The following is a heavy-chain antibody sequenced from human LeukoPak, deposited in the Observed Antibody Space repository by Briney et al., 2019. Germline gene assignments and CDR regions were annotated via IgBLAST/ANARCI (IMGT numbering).Heavy chain of an antibody. J-gene: IGHJ4*02. CDR1: GGSISSYY. CDR2: IYYSEST. Sequence: SETLSLTCTVSGGSISSYYWSWIRQPPGKGLEWIGYIYYSESTNYSPSLKSRVTMSVDTSKNQFSLKLSSVTAADTAVYFCARHSAYLNPFDYWGQGTLVTVSS. CDR3: ARHSAYLNPFDY. D-gene: IGHD1-14*01. V-gene: IGHV4-59*08.